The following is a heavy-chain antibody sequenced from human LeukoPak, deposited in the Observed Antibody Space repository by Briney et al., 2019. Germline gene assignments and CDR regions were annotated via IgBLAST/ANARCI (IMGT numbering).Heavy chain of an antibody. CDR3: ARGEYYFDGGY. Sequence: GGSLRLSCAVSGLTFTDYWMSWVRQAPGKGLEWVANIKQDGSEKNYVNSVKGRFSISRDNAKNSLYLQMNSLRGDDTAVYYCARGEYYFDGGYWGQGTLVTVSS. CDR2: IKQDGSEK. V-gene: IGHV3-7*03. CDR1: GLTFTDYW. J-gene: IGHJ4*02. D-gene: IGHD3-22*01.